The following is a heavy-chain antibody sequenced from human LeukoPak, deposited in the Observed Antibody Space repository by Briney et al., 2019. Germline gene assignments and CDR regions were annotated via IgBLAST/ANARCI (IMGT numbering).Heavy chain of an antibody. CDR1: GFTFSTYA. CDR2: VSGSGSST. J-gene: IGHJ4*02. Sequence: PGGSLRLSCAASGFTFSTYAMSWVRQAPGKGLEWVSAVSGSGSSTYYTDSVKGRFTISRDNSKNTLYLQMNSLRAEDTAVYYCARSNGYSDYWGQGTLVTVSS. V-gene: IGHV3-23*01. D-gene: IGHD3-22*01. CDR3: ARSNGYSDY.